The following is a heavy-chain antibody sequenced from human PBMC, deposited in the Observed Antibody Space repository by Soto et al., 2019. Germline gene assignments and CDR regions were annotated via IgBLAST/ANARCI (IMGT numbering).Heavy chain of an antibody. CDR2: SSYGGST. J-gene: IGHJ4*02. CDR3: SRGILV. CDR1: GGSINRGGYC. D-gene: IGHD5-18*01. V-gene: IGHV4-31*03. Sequence: QVQLQASGPGLVKPSQTLSLTCTVSGGSINRGGYCWSWIRQHPGKCMDWIGCSSYGGSTSYNPSMKRRVIISVDTSKNPVTMTLPSVTAADTAVEDCSRGILVWSQGALITVSS.